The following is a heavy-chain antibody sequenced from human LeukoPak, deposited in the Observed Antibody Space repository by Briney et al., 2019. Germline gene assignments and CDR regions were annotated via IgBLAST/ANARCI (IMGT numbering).Heavy chain of an antibody. CDR2: IYTSGST. J-gene: IGHJ5*02. CDR3: ARAGLKGKRNWFDP. CDR1: GGSISSCY. V-gene: IGHV4-4*07. Sequence: PSETLSLTCTVSGGSISSCYWSWVRQPAGKGLEWIGRIYTSGSTNYNPSLKSRVTMSVDTSKNQFSLKLSSVTAADTAVYYCARAGLKGKRNWFDPWGQGTLVTVSS. D-gene: IGHD2-8*01.